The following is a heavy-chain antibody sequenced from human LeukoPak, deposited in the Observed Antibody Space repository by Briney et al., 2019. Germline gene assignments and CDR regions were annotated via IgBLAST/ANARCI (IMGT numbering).Heavy chain of an antibody. CDR2: IYPSDSDT. Sequence: GESLKISCKGSGYSFTSYWIGWVRQMPGKGLEWMGIIYPSDSDTRYSPSFQGQVTISADKSISTAYLQWSSLKASDTAMYYCARLGVGEQQLDGSDAFDIWGQGTMVTVSS. D-gene: IGHD6-13*01. CDR3: ARLGVGEQQLDGSDAFDI. CDR1: GYSFTSYW. J-gene: IGHJ3*02. V-gene: IGHV5-51*01.